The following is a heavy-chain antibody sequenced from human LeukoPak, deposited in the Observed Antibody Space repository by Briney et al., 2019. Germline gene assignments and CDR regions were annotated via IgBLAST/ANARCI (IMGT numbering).Heavy chain of an antibody. D-gene: IGHD6-13*01. CDR1: GGSISTYF. CDR2: IYYSGST. Sequence: SETLSLTCTVSGGSISTYFWSWIRQPPGKGLEWIGYIYYSGSTNYNPSLKSRVTISLDTSKNQFSLKLSSVTAADTAVYYCARGVVAAAGRTFDFWGQGTLVTVTS. J-gene: IGHJ4*02. CDR3: ARGVVAAAGRTFDF. V-gene: IGHV4-59*01.